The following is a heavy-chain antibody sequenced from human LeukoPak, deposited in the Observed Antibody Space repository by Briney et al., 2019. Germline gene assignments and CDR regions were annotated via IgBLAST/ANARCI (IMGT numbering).Heavy chain of an antibody. CDR1: GFTFSSYA. J-gene: IGHJ6*02. D-gene: IGHD3-9*01. Sequence: PGGSLRLSCAAFGFTFSSYAMHWVRQAPGKGLEWVAVISYDGSNKYYADSVKGRFTISRDNSKNTLYLQMNSLRAEDTAVYYCARDGPGYDILTGYSGSYYYGMDVWGQGTTVTVSS. CDR3: ARDGPGYDILTGYSGSYYYGMDV. V-gene: IGHV3-30-3*01. CDR2: ISYDGSNK.